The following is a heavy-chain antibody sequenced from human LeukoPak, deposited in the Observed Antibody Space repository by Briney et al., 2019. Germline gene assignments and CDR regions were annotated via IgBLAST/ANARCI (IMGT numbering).Heavy chain of an antibody. V-gene: IGHV4-34*01. J-gene: IGHJ6*03. CDR3: ATYTCSGGSCYGYYVDV. CDR1: GGSFRNYY. D-gene: IGHD2-15*01. CDR2: INHDGIT. Sequence: SETLSLTCAVYGGSFRNYYWTWIRQSPGKGLEWIGEINHDGITNYNPPLKSRVTISADTSMNQFSLNLNSVTVADTAVYYCATYTCSGGSCYGYYVDVWGNGTTVTVSS.